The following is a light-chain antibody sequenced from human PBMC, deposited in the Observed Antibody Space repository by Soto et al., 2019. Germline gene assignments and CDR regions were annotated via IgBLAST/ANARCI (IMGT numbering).Light chain of an antibody. CDR3: QQSYTTAALS. V-gene: IGKV1-39*01. CDR2: AAS. CDR1: RTIASY. Sequence: DIQMTQSPSSLSASVGDRVTNTCRASRTIASYVNWYQQKPGKAPNLLIYAASSLQPGVPSRFSGSGSGTDFTLTISSLQPEDFATYYCQQSYTTAALSFGGGTKVDIK. J-gene: IGKJ4*01.